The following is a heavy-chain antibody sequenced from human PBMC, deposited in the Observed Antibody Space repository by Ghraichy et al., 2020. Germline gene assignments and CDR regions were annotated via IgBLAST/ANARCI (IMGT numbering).Heavy chain of an antibody. CDR1: GGSISSYY. Sequence: SETLSLTCTVSGGSISSYYWSWIRQPPGKGLEWIGYIYYSGSTNYNPSLKSRVTISVDTSKNQFSLKLSSVTAADTAVYYCARRRGHDYGDYPVAFDIWGQGTMVTVSS. J-gene: IGHJ3*02. V-gene: IGHV4-59*08. CDR3: ARRRGHDYGDYPVAFDI. CDR2: IYYSGST. D-gene: IGHD4-17*01.